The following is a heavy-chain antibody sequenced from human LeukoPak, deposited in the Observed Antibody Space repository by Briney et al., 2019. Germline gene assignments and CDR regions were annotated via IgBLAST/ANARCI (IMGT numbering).Heavy chain of an antibody. CDR2: ISSSSSYI. CDR3: ARETDSTLFDY. J-gene: IGHJ4*02. CDR1: GFTFSNYA. D-gene: IGHD2-2*01. Sequence: GGSLRLSCAASGFTFSNYAMSWVRQAPGKGLEWVSSISSSSSYIYYADSVKGRFTISRDNAKNSLYLQMNSLRAEDTAVYYCARETDSTLFDYWGQGTLVTVSS. V-gene: IGHV3-21*01.